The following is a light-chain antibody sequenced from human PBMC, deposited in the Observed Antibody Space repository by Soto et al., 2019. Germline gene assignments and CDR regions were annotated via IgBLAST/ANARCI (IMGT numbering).Light chain of an antibody. CDR2: DVT. CDR3: YSYAGSSYV. Sequence: QSVLTQPRSVSGSAGQSVTISCTGTSSDVGGYDHVSWYQQQHPGKAPKLMIFDVTKRPSGVPDRFSGSKSGNTASLSISGLQAEDEADYYCYSYAGSSYVFGTGTKVTVL. V-gene: IGLV2-11*01. CDR1: SSDVGGYDH. J-gene: IGLJ1*01.